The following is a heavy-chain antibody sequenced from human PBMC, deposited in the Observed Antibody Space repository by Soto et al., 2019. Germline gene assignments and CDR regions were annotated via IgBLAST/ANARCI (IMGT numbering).Heavy chain of an antibody. Sequence: QMQLVQSGPEVKKPGTSVKVSCKASGFTFTSSAVQWVRQARGQRLEWIGWIVVGSGNTNYAQKFQERVTITRDMSTSTAYMELSSLRSEDTAVYYCAAFLATATTVKWGFDYWGQGTLVTVSS. CDR2: IVVGSGNT. CDR3: AAFLATATTVKWGFDY. CDR1: GFTFTSSA. J-gene: IGHJ4*02. V-gene: IGHV1-58*01. D-gene: IGHD4-17*01.